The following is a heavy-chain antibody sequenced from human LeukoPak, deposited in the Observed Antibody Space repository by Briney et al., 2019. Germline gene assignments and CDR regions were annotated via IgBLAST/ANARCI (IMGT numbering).Heavy chain of an antibody. V-gene: IGHV4-34*01. CDR1: GGSFSGYY. Sequence: SETLSLTCAVYGGSFSGYYWSWIRQPPGKGLEWIGEINHSGSTNYNPSLKSRVTISVDTSKNQFSLKLSSVTAADTAVYYCASSSLLWFGELSWYNWFDPWGQGTLVTVSS. J-gene: IGHJ5*02. CDR2: INHSGST. CDR3: ASSSLLWFGELSWYNWFDP. D-gene: IGHD3-10*01.